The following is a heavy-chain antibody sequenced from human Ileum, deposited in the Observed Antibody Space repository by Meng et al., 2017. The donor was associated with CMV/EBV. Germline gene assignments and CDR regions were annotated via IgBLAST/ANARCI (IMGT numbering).Heavy chain of an antibody. V-gene: IGHV3-30*09. CDR1: GFPFSTHA. CDR3: VSDLVVAARADY. J-gene: IGHJ4*02. Sequence: VYVGDAGGGVCQPGRSLCPSCAASGFPFSTHAIHWGRQAPGTGLEWGALISPDGGQQYFADSVEGRFAISRDNSKNTLYLQMSSLRPDDTAVYYCVSDLVVAARADYWGQGTLVTVSS. CDR2: ISPDGGQQ. D-gene: IGHD2-15*01.